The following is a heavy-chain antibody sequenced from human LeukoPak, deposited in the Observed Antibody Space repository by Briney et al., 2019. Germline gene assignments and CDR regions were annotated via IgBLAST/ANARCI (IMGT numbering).Heavy chain of an antibody. CDR3: ARGQVGATAFDY. Sequence: GRSLRLSCAASGFTFSSYAMHWVRQAPGKGLEWVAVISYDGSNKYYADSVKGRFTISRDNSKNTLHLQMNSLRAEDTAVYYCARGQVGATAFDYWGQGTLVTVSS. CDR1: GFTFSSYA. CDR2: ISYDGSNK. J-gene: IGHJ4*02. V-gene: IGHV3-30-3*01. D-gene: IGHD1-26*01.